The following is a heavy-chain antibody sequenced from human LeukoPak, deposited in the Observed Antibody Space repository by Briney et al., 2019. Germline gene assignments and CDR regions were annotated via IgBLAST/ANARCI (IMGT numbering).Heavy chain of an antibody. V-gene: IGHV4-38-2*01. Sequence: SETLSLTCAVSGYSFSSGYYWGWIRQPPGKGLEWIGSIYHSGSTHYNPSLKSRVTMSVDTSKNQFSLKLSSVTAADTAVYYCARNRTSSYFDYWGQGTLVTVSP. J-gene: IGHJ4*02. CDR3: ARNRTSSYFDY. CDR2: IYHSGST. CDR1: GYSFSSGYY. D-gene: IGHD1-1*01.